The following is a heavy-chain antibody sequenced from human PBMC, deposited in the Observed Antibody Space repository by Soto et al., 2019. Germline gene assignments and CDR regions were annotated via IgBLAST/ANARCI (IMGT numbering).Heavy chain of an antibody. CDR1: GGSVSSGSYY. J-gene: IGHJ6*04. Sequence: PSETLSLTCTVSGGSVSSGSYYWSWIRQPPGKGLEWIGYIYYSGSTNYNPSLKSRATISVHTSKNQFSLKLSSVTAADTAVYYFARELRYFYGIYYYYSAMAVCGTVTMVTAFS. CDR2: IYYSGST. CDR3: ARELRYFYGIYYYYSAMAV. D-gene: IGHD3-9*01. V-gene: IGHV4-61*01.